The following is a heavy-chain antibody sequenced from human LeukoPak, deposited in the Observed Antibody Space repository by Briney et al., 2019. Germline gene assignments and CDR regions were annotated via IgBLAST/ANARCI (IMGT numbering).Heavy chain of an antibody. Sequence: GGSLRLSCAGSGFTFSSYAMSWVRQAPGKGMKWVSAISGSGGSTYYADSVKGRFTISRDNSKNTLYLQMNSLRAEDTAVYYCAKDDPTISTPYWGQGTLVTVSS. CDR2: ISGSGGST. CDR1: GFTFSSYA. V-gene: IGHV3-23*01. D-gene: IGHD2-15*01. J-gene: IGHJ4*02. CDR3: AKDDPTISTPY.